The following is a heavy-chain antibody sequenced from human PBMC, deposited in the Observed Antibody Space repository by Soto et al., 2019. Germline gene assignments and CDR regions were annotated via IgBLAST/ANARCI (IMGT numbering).Heavy chain of an antibody. Sequence: ASVKVSCKASGYTFTSYAMHWVRQAPGQRLEWMGWINAGNGNTKYSQKFQGRVTITRDTSASTAYMELSSLRSEDTAVYYCARDGTYYDFWSGYSLGNFDYWGQGTLVTVSS. V-gene: IGHV1-3*01. D-gene: IGHD3-3*01. CDR1: GYTFTSYA. CDR3: ARDGTYYDFWSGYSLGNFDY. J-gene: IGHJ4*02. CDR2: INAGNGNT.